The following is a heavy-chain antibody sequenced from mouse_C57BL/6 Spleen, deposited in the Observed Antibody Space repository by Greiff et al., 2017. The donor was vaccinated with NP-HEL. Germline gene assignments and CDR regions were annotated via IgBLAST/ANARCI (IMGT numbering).Heavy chain of an antibody. CDR2: INPSDSDT. CDR3: ARPVYYYSYYELAY. CDR1: GYTFTSYW. V-gene: IGHV1-69*02. Sequence: VQLQQSGAELVKPGASVKLSCKASGYTFTSYWMHWVKQRPGQGLEWIGEINPSDSDTNYNEKFKGKTTLTVDKSTSTAYMQLSSLTSEDSAVYYFARPVYYYSYYELAYWGQGTSVTVSS. J-gene: IGHJ4*01. D-gene: IGHD1-1*01.